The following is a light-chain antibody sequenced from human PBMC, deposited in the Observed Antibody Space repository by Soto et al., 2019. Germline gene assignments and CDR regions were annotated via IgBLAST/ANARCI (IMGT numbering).Light chain of an antibody. V-gene: IGKV3-11*02. Sequence: EILLAQSPATLSLSPGERATLSCKASQDVSIFLAWYQQKPGQAPRLLIHDASNRATGVTARFSGSGSGRDFTLTITSLDPEDFAVDYCQQRSTWLYTFGQGTKLEV. CDR1: QDVSIF. CDR2: DAS. CDR3: QQRSTWLYT. J-gene: IGKJ2*01.